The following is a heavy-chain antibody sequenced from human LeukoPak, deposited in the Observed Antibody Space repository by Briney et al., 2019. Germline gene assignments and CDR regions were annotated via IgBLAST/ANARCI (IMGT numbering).Heavy chain of an antibody. CDR3: ARDRLPHLFDY. CDR1: GGSISSTKYY. CDR2: IYYSGST. D-gene: IGHD5-12*01. Sequence: SETLSLTCTVSGGSISSTKYYWGWIRQPPGKGLEWIGSIYYSGSTYYNPSLKSRVTISVDKSKNQFSLKLSSVTAADTAVHYCARDRLPHLFDYWGQGTLVTVSS. V-gene: IGHV4-39*07. J-gene: IGHJ4*02.